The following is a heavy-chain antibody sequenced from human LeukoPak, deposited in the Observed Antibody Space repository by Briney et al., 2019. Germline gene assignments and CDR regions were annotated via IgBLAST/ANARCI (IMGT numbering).Heavy chain of an antibody. J-gene: IGHJ6*03. CDR1: GGSFSGYY. D-gene: IGHD4-11*01. CDR2: INHSGNT. CDR3: ASRCAYRFRFTDYYYCYMDV. V-gene: IGHV4-34*01. Sequence: SETLSLTCAVYGGSFSGYYWSWIRQPPGKGLEWIGEINHSGNTKYNPSLKSRVTISVDTSKNQFSLKLNSVTAADTAVYYCASRCAYRFRFTDYYYCYMDVWGNGTTVTVSS.